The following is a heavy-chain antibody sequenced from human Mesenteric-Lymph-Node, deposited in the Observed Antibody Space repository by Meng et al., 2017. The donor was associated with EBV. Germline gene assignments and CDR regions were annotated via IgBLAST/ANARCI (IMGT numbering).Heavy chain of an antibody. CDR3: VRSRGWTQVEWFDP. CDR1: GGSISTTNYY. V-gene: IGHV4-39*01. CDR2: IYYSVIT. J-gene: IGHJ5*02. D-gene: IGHD3/OR15-3a*01. Sequence: GLRLVKPSETLSLTGTVSGGSISTTNYYWSSVRQPPGKGLEWLGGIYYSVITYYNPSLTSRVDLYVDTSKNRFSLKLFSLTTEDTAVYFCVRSRGWTQVEWFDPWGPGILVTVSS.